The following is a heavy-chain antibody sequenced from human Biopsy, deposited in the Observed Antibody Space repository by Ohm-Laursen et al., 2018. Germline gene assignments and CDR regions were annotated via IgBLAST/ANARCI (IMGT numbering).Heavy chain of an antibody. Sequence: TLSLTCTLSGGSITSRTHYWDWIRQTPGKGLEWIGTVYYSGTTYDNPSLKNRVIISVDTSKNQFSLSLKTVTAADTAVYYCARHDLSDFWSGYPNFFGRWGQGTLVTVSS. D-gene: IGHD3-3*01. V-gene: IGHV4-39*01. J-gene: IGHJ5*02. CDR3: ARHDLSDFWSGYPNFFGR. CDR1: GGSITSRTHY. CDR2: VYYSGTT.